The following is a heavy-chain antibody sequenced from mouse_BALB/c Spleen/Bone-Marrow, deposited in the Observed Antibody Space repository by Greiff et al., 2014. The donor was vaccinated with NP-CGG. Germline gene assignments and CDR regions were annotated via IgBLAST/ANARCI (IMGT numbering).Heavy chain of an antibody. V-gene: IGHV14-3*02. CDR2: IDPANGNT. D-gene: IGHD1-1*01. J-gene: IGHJ3*01. Sequence: EVQLQQSGAELVKPGASVKLSCTASGFNIKDTYMHWVKQRPEQGLEWIGRIDPANGNTKYDPKFQGRATITADTSSNTAYLQLSSLRSEDTAVYYCASYYYGSACFAYWGQGTLVTVSA. CDR3: ASYYYGSACFAY. CDR1: GFNIKDTY.